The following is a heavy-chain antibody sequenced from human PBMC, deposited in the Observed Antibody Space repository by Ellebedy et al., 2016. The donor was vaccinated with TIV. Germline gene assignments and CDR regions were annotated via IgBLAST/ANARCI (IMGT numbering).Heavy chain of an antibody. CDR3: ARDNPPGGWFGRGFDY. D-gene: IGHD3-10*01. Sequence: GESLKISXVTSGFTFSRHSMAWVRQAPGKGLEWVSFISSGSNFKYYADSVKGRFTISRDNARNSLFLQMNSLRGEDTTVYYCARDNPPGGWFGRGFDYWGQGTLVTVSS. CDR1: GFTFSRHS. V-gene: IGHV3-21*06. CDR2: ISSGSNFK. J-gene: IGHJ4*02.